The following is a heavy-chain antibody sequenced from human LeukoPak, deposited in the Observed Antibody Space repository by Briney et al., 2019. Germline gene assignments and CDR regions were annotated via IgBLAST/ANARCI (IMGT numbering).Heavy chain of an antibody. D-gene: IGHD1-26*01. CDR1: GYIFTGYY. Sequence: ASVKVSCKASGYIFTGYYMHWVRQAPGQGLEWMGWINPNSGGTNSAQKFQGRVTMSRDTSISTAYMELSKLTSDDTAVYYCARHPYSGSYHFDYWGQGTLVTVSS. J-gene: IGHJ4*02. CDR2: INPNSGGT. CDR3: ARHPYSGSYHFDY. V-gene: IGHV1-2*02.